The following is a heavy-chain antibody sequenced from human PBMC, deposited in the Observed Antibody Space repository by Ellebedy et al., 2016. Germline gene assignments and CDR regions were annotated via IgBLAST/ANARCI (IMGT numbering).Heavy chain of an antibody. J-gene: IGHJ4*02. V-gene: IGHV1-18*01. D-gene: IGHD5-18*01. Sequence: ASVKVSCKASGGTFSSYAISWVRQAPGQGLEWMGWISAYNGNTNYAQKLQGRVTMTTDTSTSTAYMELRSLRSDDTAVYYCARDQDTAMLSNFDYWGQGTLVTVSS. CDR1: GGTFSSYA. CDR3: ARDQDTAMLSNFDY. CDR2: ISAYNGNT.